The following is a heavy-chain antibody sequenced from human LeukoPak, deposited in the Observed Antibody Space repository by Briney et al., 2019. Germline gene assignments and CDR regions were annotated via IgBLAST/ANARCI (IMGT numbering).Heavy chain of an antibody. V-gene: IGHV4-59*01. CDR3: AKEPRWEIVHSFDI. Sequence: SETLSLTCTVSGGSINSDYWSWIRQSPGKGLEWIGYIYYTGSTTYNPSLKSRVTISVDTSKNQFSLKLSSVTAADTAVYYCAKEPRWEIVHSFDIWGQGTMVTVSS. D-gene: IGHD2/OR15-2a*01. J-gene: IGHJ3*02. CDR2: IYYTGST. CDR1: GGSINSDY.